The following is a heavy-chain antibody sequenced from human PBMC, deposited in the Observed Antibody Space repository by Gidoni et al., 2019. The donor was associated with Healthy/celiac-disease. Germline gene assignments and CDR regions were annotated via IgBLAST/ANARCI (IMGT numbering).Heavy chain of an antibody. V-gene: IGHV4-39*01. Sequence: QLQLQESGPGLVKPSETLSLTCTVSGGSISSSSYYWGWLRQPPGKGLEWIGSIYYSGSTYYNPSLKSRVTISVDTSKNQFSLKLSSVTAADTAVYYCARRGYSYGFLDYWGQGTLVTVSS. CDR1: GGSISSSSYY. D-gene: IGHD5-18*01. J-gene: IGHJ4*02. CDR2: IYYSGST. CDR3: ARRGYSYGFLDY.